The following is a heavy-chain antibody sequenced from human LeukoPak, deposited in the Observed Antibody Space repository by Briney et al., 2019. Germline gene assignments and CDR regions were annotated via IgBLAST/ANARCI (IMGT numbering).Heavy chain of an antibody. CDR1: GFTFSTYG. J-gene: IGHJ4*02. Sequence: GGSLILSCATSGFTFSTYGIHWVRQAPGKGLEWVAAIWPDGSYKYYADSVKGRFTISRDNSKNTVYLQMNALRDEDTAVYYCARAVGPFEYCGQGTLVTVSS. CDR3: ARAVGPFEY. CDR2: IWPDGSYK. V-gene: IGHV3-33*01. D-gene: IGHD3-16*01.